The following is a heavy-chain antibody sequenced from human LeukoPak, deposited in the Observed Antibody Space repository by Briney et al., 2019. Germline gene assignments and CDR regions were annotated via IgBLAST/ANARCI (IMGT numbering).Heavy chain of an antibody. CDR1: GGSISSYY. CDR3: AKSNGYGLIDI. V-gene: IGHV4-4*07. CDR2: IYTSGST. Sequence: SETLSLTCTVSGGSISSYYWSWIRQPAGKGLEWIGRIYTSGSTNYNPSLKSRVTISLDTSRNQFSLKLNSVTAADTAVYYCAKSNGYGLIDIWGQGTMVTVSS. D-gene: IGHD3-22*01. J-gene: IGHJ3*02.